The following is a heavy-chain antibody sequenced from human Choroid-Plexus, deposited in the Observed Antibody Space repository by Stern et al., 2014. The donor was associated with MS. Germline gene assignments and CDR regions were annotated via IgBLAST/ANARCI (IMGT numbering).Heavy chain of an antibody. CDR3: ARDQRGITIFGVVTDYYYLGMDV. CDR1: GYIFTGYY. J-gene: IGHJ6*02. Sequence: QVQLMQSGAEVKKPGASVKVSCKTSGYIFTGYYIHWVRQAPGQGLEWMAWINPNHGGTKYAQKFQGRVTMSRDTSISTAYVELSRLTSDDTAVYYCARDQRGITIFGVVTDYYYLGMDVWGQGTTVTVSS. CDR2: INPNHGGT. V-gene: IGHV1-2*02. D-gene: IGHD3-3*01.